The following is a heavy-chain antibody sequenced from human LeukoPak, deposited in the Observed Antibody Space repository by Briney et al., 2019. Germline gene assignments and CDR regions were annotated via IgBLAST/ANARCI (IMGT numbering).Heavy chain of an antibody. CDR1: GYTFTSYD. Sequence: ASVKVSCKASGYTFTSYDINWVRQATGQGLEWMGWMNPNSNNTVYAQKFQGRVTMTRNTSIGTAYMELSSLRSEDTAVYYCASRIAVASPGYWGQGTLVTVSS. J-gene: IGHJ4*02. CDR3: ASRIAVASPGY. D-gene: IGHD6-19*01. CDR2: MNPNSNNT. V-gene: IGHV1-8*01.